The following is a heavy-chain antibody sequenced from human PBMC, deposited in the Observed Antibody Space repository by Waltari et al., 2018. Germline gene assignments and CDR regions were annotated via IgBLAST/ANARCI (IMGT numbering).Heavy chain of an antibody. V-gene: IGHV7-4-1*02. CDR1: GYRFTHYA. Sequence: QVQLVQSGSELKKPGAPVKVSCKASGYRFTHYAINWIRQAPGQGLELMGWINTNTRNPVYGQGFTGRFVFSVDTSVNTAYLQINSLKAEDTAVYFCAREVVPPARVVVNWFDPWGQGTLVTVSS. CDR2: INTNTRNP. D-gene: IGHD2-2*01. J-gene: IGHJ5*02. CDR3: AREVVPPARVVVNWFDP.